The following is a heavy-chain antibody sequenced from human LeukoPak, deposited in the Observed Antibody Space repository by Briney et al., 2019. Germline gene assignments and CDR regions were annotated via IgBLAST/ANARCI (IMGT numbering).Heavy chain of an antibody. CDR3: ARDLTLTVAFDI. D-gene: IGHD3-16*01. CDR1: RGSVATYS. J-gene: IGHJ3*02. CDR2: LSGSGNS. Sequence: PSETLSLTCTVSRGSVATYSWSWLRQPAGKGLEWIGRLSGSGNSKFNPSLKTRVSMSGDESKNQFSLHLRSVTAADTAVYYCARDLTLTVAFDIWGQGTVVTVSS. V-gene: IGHV4-4*07.